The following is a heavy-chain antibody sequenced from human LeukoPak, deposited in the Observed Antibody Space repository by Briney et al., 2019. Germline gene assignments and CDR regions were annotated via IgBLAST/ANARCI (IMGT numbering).Heavy chain of an antibody. V-gene: IGHV4-39*07. CDR2: IDYSGST. Sequence: SETLSLTCTVSGGSIISTTYYGGWIRQPPGEGLEWIGSIDYSGSTYYNPSLKSRVTISVDTSKNQFSLNLSSVTAADTAVYSCARASGSSWYERRLHAYYYYMDVWGKGTTVTVSS. CDR1: GGSIISTTYY. CDR3: ARASGSSWYERRLHAYYYYMDV. J-gene: IGHJ6*03. D-gene: IGHD6-13*01.